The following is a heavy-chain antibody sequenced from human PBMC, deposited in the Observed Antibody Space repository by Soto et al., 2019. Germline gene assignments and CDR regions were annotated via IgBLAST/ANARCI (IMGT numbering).Heavy chain of an antibody. Sequence: EVQLAESGGGLVQPGGSLRLSCAASGFTFSSYSMNWVRQAPGKGLEWVSYISSSRSTIYYADSVKGRFTISRDNAKNSLYLQMNSLRAEDTAVYYCARDCPGSSTTCYGNEWFDSWGQGTLVTVSS. CDR1: GFTFSSYS. CDR2: ISSSRSTI. J-gene: IGHJ5*01. CDR3: ARDCPGSSTTCYGNEWFDS. D-gene: IGHD2-2*01. V-gene: IGHV3-48*01.